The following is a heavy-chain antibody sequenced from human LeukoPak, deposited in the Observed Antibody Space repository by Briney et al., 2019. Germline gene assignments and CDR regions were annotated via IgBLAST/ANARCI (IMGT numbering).Heavy chain of an antibody. V-gene: IGHV4-34*01. D-gene: IGHD6-13*01. CDR2: INHSGST. J-gene: IGHJ6*02. CDR1: GGSFSGYY. CDR3: ARGRRSSSIAGLQLGGGALYV. Sequence: PPETPSLTCAVYGGSFSGYYWSWICQPPRKGLEWIGEINHSGSTNYNPSLKSRVTISVDTSKNQFSLKLSSVTAADTAVYYCARGRRSSSIAGLQLGGGALYVWGQGATFSASS.